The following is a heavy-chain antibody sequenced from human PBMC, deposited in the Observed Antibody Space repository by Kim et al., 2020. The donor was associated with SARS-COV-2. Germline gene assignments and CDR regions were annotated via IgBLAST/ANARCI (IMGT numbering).Heavy chain of an antibody. D-gene: IGHD6-13*01. CDR3: ARADRIAAAGYYYYGMDV. V-gene: IGHV4-59*01. J-gene: IGHJ6*02. Sequence: SRVTISVDTSKNQFSLKLSSVTAADTAVYYCARADRIAAAGYYYYGMDVWGQGTTVTVSS.